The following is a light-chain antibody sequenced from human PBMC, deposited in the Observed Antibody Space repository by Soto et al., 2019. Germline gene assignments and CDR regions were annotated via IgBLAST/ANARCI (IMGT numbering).Light chain of an antibody. CDR3: QQYKNWYT. CDR2: GAS. Sequence: IVMTQSPATLSVSPGERVTLSCRASQSIGYSLAWYQQKPGQAPRLLIQGASNRATGIPVRFSGSGSGTEFTLTISSLQSEDSAVYYCQQYKNWYTFGQGTKLEIK. J-gene: IGKJ2*01. V-gene: IGKV3-15*01. CDR1: QSIGYS.